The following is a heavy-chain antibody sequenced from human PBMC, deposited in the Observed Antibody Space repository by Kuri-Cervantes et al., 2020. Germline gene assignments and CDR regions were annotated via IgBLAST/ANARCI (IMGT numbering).Heavy chain of an antibody. CDR2: ILRGGDT. CDR3: AVIPSAGPFVY. J-gene: IGHJ4*02. Sequence: GGSLRLSCAAFGFPFSNYGMAWVRQAPGKGLEWVSGILRGGDTYYADSVKDRFTISRDNSKNTLFLQMISLRVEDTAVYYCAVIPSAGPFVYWGQGTLVTVSS. D-gene: IGHD6-19*01. CDR1: GFPFSNYG. V-gene: IGHV3-23*01.